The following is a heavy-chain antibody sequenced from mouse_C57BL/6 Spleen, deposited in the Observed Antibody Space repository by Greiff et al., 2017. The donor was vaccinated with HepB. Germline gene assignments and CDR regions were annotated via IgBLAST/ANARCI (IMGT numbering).Heavy chain of an antibody. D-gene: IGHD1-1*01. CDR1: GYTFTSYG. J-gene: IGHJ3*01. Sequence: VQLQQSGAELARPGASVKLSCKASGYTFTSYGISWVKQRTGQGLEWIGEIYPRSGNTYYNEKFKGKATLTADKSSSTEYMELRSLTSEDSAVYFCARGYGSSFPFAYWGQGTLVTVSA. CDR3: ARGYGSSFPFAY. V-gene: IGHV1-81*01. CDR2: IYPRSGNT.